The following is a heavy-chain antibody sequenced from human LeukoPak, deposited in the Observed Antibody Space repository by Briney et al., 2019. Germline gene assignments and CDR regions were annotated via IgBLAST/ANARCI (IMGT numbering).Heavy chain of an antibody. CDR1: GYTSTSYD. CDR3: ARVGYSSSWGAPYYYYYMDV. V-gene: IGHV1-8*03. J-gene: IGHJ6*03. CDR2: MNPNGGNT. Sequence: ASVKVSCKASGYTSTSYDINWVRQATGQGLEWMGWMNPNGGNTGYAQKFQGRVTITRNTSISTAYMELSSLRSEDTAVYYCARVGYSSSWGAPYYYYYMDVWGKGTTVTVSS. D-gene: IGHD6-13*01.